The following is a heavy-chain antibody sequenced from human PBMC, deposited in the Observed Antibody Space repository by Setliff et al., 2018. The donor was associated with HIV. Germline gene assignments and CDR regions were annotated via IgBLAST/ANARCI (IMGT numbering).Heavy chain of an antibody. D-gene: IGHD6-19*01. V-gene: IGHV3-7*05. CDR2: IQQHGSEI. CDR3: ANMQWASNAWYSFDY. CDR1: GFSFSNSA. Sequence: GGSLRLSCAASGFSFSNSAMHWVRQCPGKGLEWVANIQQHGSEIHYVASVEGRFTISRDNAKNSLYLQMNSLRAEDTAVYYCANMQWASNAWYSFDYWGQGALVTVSS. J-gene: IGHJ4*02.